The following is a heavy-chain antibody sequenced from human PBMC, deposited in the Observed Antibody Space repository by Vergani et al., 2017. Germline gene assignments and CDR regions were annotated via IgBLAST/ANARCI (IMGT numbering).Heavy chain of an antibody. D-gene: IGHD6-19*01. V-gene: IGHV4-4*07. Sequence: QVQLQESGPGLVKPSETLSLTCTVSGGSISSYYWSWIRQPAGKGLEWIGRIYTSGSTNYNPSLKSRVTMSVDTSKNQFSLKLSSVTAADTAVYYCARNPYSSGWYYFDYWGQGTLVTVSS. CDR2: IYTSGST. CDR3: ARNPYSSGWYYFDY. CDR1: GGSISSYY. J-gene: IGHJ4*02.